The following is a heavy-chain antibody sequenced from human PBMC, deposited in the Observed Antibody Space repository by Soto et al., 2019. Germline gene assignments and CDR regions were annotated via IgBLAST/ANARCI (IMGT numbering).Heavy chain of an antibody. CDR1: GFTVSSNY. CDR3: ARLIGNSWLDS. J-gene: IGHJ5*01. V-gene: IGHV3-66*04. Sequence: LRLSCAASGFTVSSNYMSWVRQAPGKGLEWVSVIYSGGSTYYADSVKGRFTISRDNSKNTLYLQMNSLRAEDTAVYYCARLIGNSWLDSWGQGTLVTVSS. CDR2: IYSGGST.